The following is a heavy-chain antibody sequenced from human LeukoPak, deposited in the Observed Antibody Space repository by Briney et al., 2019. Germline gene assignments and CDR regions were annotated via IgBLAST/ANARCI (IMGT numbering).Heavy chain of an antibody. CDR1: GGSFSGYY. V-gene: IGHV4-34*01. CDR3: ARGRITMVRGVTRGNWFDP. Sequence: PSETLSLTCAVYGGSFSGYYWSWIRQPPGKGLEWIGEINHSGSTNYNPSLQSRVTISVDTSKNQFSLKLSSVTAADTAVYYCARGRITMVRGVTRGNWFDPWGQGTLVTVSS. J-gene: IGHJ5*02. D-gene: IGHD3-10*01. CDR2: INHSGST.